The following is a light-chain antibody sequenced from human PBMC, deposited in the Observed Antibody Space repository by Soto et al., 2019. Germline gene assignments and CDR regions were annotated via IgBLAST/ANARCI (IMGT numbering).Light chain of an antibody. J-gene: IGLJ1*01. CDR2: NSN. V-gene: IGLV1-44*01. Sequence: QSVLSQPPSASGTPGQTVIISCSGSRSDIGSNFVNWYQHLPGTAPKFLIYNSNQRPSGVPDRFSGSKSGTSASLAISGLQSEDEADYYCAAWDDSLTGPVFGTGTKVIVL. CDR3: AAWDDSLTGPV. CDR1: RSDIGSNF.